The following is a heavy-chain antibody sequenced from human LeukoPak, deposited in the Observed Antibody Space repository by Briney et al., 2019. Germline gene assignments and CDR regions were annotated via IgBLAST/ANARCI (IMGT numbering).Heavy chain of an antibody. V-gene: IGHV3-48*03. Sequence: PGGSLRLSCAASGFTFSSYEMNWVHQAPGKGLEWVSYISSSGITKYYADSGKGRFTISRDNAKNSLYLQMNSLRAEDMAIYYCTRAAVAGGPFDYWGQGTLVTVSS. CDR3: TRAAVAGGPFDY. D-gene: IGHD6-19*01. CDR2: ISSSGITK. J-gene: IGHJ4*02. CDR1: GFTFSSYE.